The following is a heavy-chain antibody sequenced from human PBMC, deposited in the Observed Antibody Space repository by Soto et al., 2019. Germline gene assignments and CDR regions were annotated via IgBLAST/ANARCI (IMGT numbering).Heavy chain of an antibody. Sequence: GGSLRLSCAASGFTFSSYGMHWVRQAPGKGLEWVAVIWDDGSNKHYADSVKGRFTISRDNSKNTLYLQMNSLRAEDTAVYYCAKDSHSRITIFGVAARNWFDPWGQGTLVTVSS. CDR1: GFTFSSYG. V-gene: IGHV3-33*06. CDR3: AKDSHSRITIFGVAARNWFDP. D-gene: IGHD3-3*01. CDR2: IWDDGSNK. J-gene: IGHJ5*02.